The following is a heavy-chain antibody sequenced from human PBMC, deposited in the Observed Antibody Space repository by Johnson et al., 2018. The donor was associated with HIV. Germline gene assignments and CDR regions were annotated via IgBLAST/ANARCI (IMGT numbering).Heavy chain of an antibody. CDR3: ARGGRGDYVGAFDI. Sequence: QVQLVESGGGVVQPGRSLRLSCAASGFTFSSYAVHWVRQAPGKGLEWVAIISYDGSNQYCADSVKGRFTISRDNSNKTVCLQMNSLGAEDTAVYYCARGGRGDYVGAFDIWGQGTMVTVSS. D-gene: IGHD4-17*01. V-gene: IGHV3-30*04. CDR2: ISYDGSNQ. J-gene: IGHJ3*02. CDR1: GFTFSSYA.